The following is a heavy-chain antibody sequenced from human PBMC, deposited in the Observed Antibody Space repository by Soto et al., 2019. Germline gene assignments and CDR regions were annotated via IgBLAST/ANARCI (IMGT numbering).Heavy chain of an antibody. CDR1: GFTFRNYG. Sequence: QVQLVESGGGVVQPGRSLRLSCAASGFTFRNYGMHWVRQAPGKGLEWVAVLWLDGTNSYYAASVRGRFTISRDNSKNTLYLQMSSLRAVDTALYYCARERGGLRADRPDYWGQGRLDTVSS. V-gene: IGHV3-33*01. J-gene: IGHJ4*02. D-gene: IGHD6-6*01. CDR2: LWLDGTNS. CDR3: ARERGGLRADRPDY.